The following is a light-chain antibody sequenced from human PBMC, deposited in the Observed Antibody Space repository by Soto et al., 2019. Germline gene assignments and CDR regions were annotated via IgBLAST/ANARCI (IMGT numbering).Light chain of an antibody. CDR3: CSYAGTNTYL. CDR1: SSDVGGYNY. Sequence: QSALTQPPSASGSPGQSVTISCTGTSSDVGGYNYVSWYQQHPGKAPKLMIYEGSKRPSGVSTRFSGSKSGNTASLTISGLQAEDEADYYCCSYAGTNTYLFGTATKVTVL. CDR2: EGS. J-gene: IGLJ1*01. V-gene: IGLV2-23*01.